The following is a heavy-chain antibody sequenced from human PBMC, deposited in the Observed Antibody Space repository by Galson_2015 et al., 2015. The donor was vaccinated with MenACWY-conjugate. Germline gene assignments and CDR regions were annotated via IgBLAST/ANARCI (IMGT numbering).Heavy chain of an antibody. CDR3: SRTGATPGDY. V-gene: IGHV2-5*02. Sequence: PALVKPTQTLTLTCTFSGFSLGTSGVGVGWIRQPPGKALEWLALIYWDDDKRYSPSLRSRLTITKDTSKNHVVLTMTNMDPVDTATYCCSRTGATPGDYWGQGTLVTVSS. D-gene: IGHD2-15*01. J-gene: IGHJ4*02. CDR1: GFSLGTSGVG. CDR2: IYWDDDK.